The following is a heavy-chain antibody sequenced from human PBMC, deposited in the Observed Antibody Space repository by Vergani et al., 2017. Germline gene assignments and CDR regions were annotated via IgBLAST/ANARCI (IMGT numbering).Heavy chain of an antibody. CDR1: GYSISSGYY. J-gene: IGHJ1*01. V-gene: IGHV4-38-2*01. CDR3: ARRIVGATGAEYFQH. Sequence: QVQLQESGPGLVKPSETLSLTCAVSGYSISSGYYWGWIRQPPGKGLEWIGSIYHRGSTYYNPSLKSRVTISVDTSKNQFSLKLSSVTAADTAVYYWARRIVGATGAEYFQHWGQGTLVTVSS. CDR2: IYHRGST. D-gene: IGHD1-26*01.